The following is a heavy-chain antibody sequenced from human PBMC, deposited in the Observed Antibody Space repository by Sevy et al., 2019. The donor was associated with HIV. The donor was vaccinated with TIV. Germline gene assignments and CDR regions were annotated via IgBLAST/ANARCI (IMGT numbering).Heavy chain of an antibody. CDR3: ARQRFLEWYPSNWFDP. D-gene: IGHD3-3*01. V-gene: IGHV4-39*01. CDR1: GGSIRSSSYY. CDR2: IYYSGST. Sequence: SETLSLTCTVSGGSIRSSSYYWGWIRQPPGKGLEWIGSIYYSGSTYYNPSLKSRVTISVDTSKNQFSLKLSSVTAADTAVYYCARQRFLEWYPSNWFDPWGQGTLVTVSS. J-gene: IGHJ5*02.